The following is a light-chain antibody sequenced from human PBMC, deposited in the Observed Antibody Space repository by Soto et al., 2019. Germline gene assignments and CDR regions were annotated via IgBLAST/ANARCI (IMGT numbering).Light chain of an antibody. CDR3: SSYTSRSTWL. J-gene: IGLJ3*02. CDR1: DNDIGGYNY. CDR2: EVT. Sequence: QSVLTQPASVSGSPGQSITMSCSGSDNDIGGYNYVSWSQHHPGKAPKLIIHEVTNRPSGGSTRFSGSKSGNTASPTNSGPRAEEGAYYYCSSYTSRSTWLFGGGTQLTVL. V-gene: IGLV2-14*01.